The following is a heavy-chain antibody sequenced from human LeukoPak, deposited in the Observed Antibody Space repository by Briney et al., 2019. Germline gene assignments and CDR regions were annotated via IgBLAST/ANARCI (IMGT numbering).Heavy chain of an antibody. CDR3: ATWAFSTNLAV. J-gene: IGHJ6*02. CDR2: IKADRSGT. D-gene: IGHD1-26*01. Sequence: ESLTLSCSGSGFTIGPCAMYWVRQRPPRGMDWVYAIKADRSGTFYAAYVRGRSTTTRANSKTSLYLQMHSLTSEHTALDYSATWAFSTNLAVWGQGTTVIVSS. CDR1: GFTIGPCA. V-gene: IGHV3-43*02.